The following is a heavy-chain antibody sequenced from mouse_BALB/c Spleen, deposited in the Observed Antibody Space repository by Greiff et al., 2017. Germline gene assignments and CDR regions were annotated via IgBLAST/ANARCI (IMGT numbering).Heavy chain of an antibody. CDR3: ARSGYGSYAMDY. V-gene: IGHV1-7*01. Sequence: QVQLQQSGAELAKPGASVKMSCKASGYTFTSYWMHWVKQRPGQGLEWIGYINPSTGYTEYNQKFKDKATLTADKSSSTAYMQLSSLTSEDSAVYYCARSGYGSYAMDYWGQGTSVTVSS. J-gene: IGHJ4*01. CDR2: INPSTGYT. D-gene: IGHD2-2*01. CDR1: GYTFTSYW.